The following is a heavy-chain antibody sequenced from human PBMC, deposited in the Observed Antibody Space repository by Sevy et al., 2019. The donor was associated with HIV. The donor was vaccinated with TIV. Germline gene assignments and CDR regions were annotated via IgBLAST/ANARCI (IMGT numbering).Heavy chain of an antibody. J-gene: IGHJ3*02. V-gene: IGHV3-23*01. CDR2: ISGSGGST. Sequence: GGSLRLSCAASGFTFSSYAMSWARQAPGKGLEWVSAISGSGGSTYYADSVKGRFTISRDNSKNTLYLQMNSLRAEDTAVYYCAKSPGRSTMALAFDIWGQGTMVTVSS. D-gene: IGHD3-10*01. CDR3: AKSPGRSTMALAFDI. CDR1: GFTFSSYA.